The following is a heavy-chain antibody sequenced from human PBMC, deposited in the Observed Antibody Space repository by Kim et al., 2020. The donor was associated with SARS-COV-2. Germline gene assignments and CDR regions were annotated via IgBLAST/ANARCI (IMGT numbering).Heavy chain of an antibody. J-gene: IGHJ6*02. CDR2: ISSSSSYT. CDR3: ARGESYCSSTSCYDGDYYYGMDV. V-gene: IGHV3-11*06. Sequence: GGSLRLSCAASGFTFSDYYMSWIRQAPGKGLEWVSYISSSSSYTNYADSVKGRFTISRDNAKNSLYLQMNSLRAEDTAVYYCARGESYCSSTSCYDGDYYYGMDVWGQGTTVTVSS. CDR1: GFTFSDYY. D-gene: IGHD2-2*01.